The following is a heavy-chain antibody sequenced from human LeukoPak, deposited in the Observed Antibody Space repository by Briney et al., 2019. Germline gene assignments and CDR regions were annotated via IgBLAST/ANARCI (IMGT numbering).Heavy chain of an antibody. CDR3: ARDQGTIILGYFDY. D-gene: IGHD3-22*01. Sequence: SETLSLTCAVSGGSISSNWWSWVRQPPGKGLEWIGEIDHSGSTNYNPSLKSRVTISVDKSESQFSLKLSSVAAADTAVYYCARDQGTIILGYFDYWGQGTLVTVSS. CDR2: IDHSGST. J-gene: IGHJ4*02. V-gene: IGHV4-4*02. CDR1: GGSISSNW.